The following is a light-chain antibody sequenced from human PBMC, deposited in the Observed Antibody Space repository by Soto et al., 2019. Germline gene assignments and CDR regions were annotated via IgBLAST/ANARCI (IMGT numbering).Light chain of an antibody. J-gene: IGKJ2*01. CDR3: QQYNSYPYT. CDR1: QSISSW. V-gene: IGKV1-5*01. CDR2: YAS. Sequence: DIQMTQSPSTLSASVGDRVTITCRASQSISSWLAWYQQKPGKAPKLLIYYASSLKSGVPSRFSGSGSGPEFTLTISSLQPDDFATYYCQQYNSYPYTFGQGTKLEIK.